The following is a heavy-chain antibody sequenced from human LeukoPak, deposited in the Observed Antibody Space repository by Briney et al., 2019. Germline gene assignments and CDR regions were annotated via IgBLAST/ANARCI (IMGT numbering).Heavy chain of an antibody. CDR1: GGSISSYY. CDR3: ARDPRYGGNSEGFDY. V-gene: IGHV4-59*01. D-gene: IGHD4-23*01. J-gene: IGHJ4*02. CDR2: IYYSGST. Sequence: TSETLSLTCTVSGGSISSYYWSWIRQPPGKGLEWIWYIYYSGSTNYNPSLKSRVTISVDTSKNQFSLKLSSVTAADTAVYYCARDPRYGGNSEGFDYWGQGTLVTVSS.